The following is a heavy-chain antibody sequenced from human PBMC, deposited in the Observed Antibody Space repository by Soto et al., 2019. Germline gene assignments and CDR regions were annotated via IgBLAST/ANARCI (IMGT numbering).Heavy chain of an antibody. CDR2: IYYSGST. V-gene: IGHV4-30-4*01. D-gene: IGHD3-10*01. CDR1: GGSISSGDYY. Sequence: QVQLQESGPGLVKPSQTLSLTCTVSGGSISSGDYYWSWIRQPPGKGLEWIGYIYYSGSTYYNPSLQRRVTISVDTSKIQFSLKLSSVTAADTAVYYCARGGRYYYGSGAFDPWGQGTLVTVSS. J-gene: IGHJ5*02. CDR3: ARGGRYYYGSGAFDP.